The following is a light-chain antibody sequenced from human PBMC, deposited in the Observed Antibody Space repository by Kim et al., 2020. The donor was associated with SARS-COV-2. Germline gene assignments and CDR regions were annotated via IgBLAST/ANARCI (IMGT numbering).Light chain of an antibody. CDR3: LQDYSYPLT. J-gene: IGKJ4*01. CDR1: QGIRND. V-gene: IGKV1-6*01. CDR2: AAS. Sequence: AIQMTQSPSSLSASVGYRVTITCRASQGIRNDLGWYQEKPGEAPKLLIYAASTLQSGVPSRFSGSGSGTDFTLTISSLQPEDFATYYCLQDYSYPLTFGGGTKVDIK.